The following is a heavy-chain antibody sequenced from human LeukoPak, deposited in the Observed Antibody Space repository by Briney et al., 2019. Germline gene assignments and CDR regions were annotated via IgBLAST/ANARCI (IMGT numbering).Heavy chain of an antibody. CDR3: ARYSSTSCYFCYYFDY. CDR1: GFTFSDYY. Sequence: PGGSLRLSCAASGFTFSDYYMSWIRQAPGKGLEWVSYISSSGSTIYYADSVKGRFTISRDNAKNSLYLQMNSLRAEDTAVYYCARYSSTSCYFCYYFDYWGQETLVTVSS. V-gene: IGHV3-11*01. D-gene: IGHD2-2*01. J-gene: IGHJ4*02. CDR2: ISSSGSTI.